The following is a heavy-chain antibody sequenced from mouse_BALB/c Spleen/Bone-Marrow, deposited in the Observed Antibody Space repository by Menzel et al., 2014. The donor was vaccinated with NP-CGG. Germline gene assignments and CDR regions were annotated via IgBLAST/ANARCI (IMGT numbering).Heavy chain of an antibody. CDR3: ARHGDYYGSSLFAY. CDR2: INSDGGST. J-gene: IGHJ3*01. CDR1: EYEFPSHD. D-gene: IGHD1-1*01. V-gene: IGHV5-2*01. Sequence: EVHLVESGGGLVQPGESLKLSCVSNEYEFPSHDMSWVRKTPEKRLELVAAINSDGGSTYYPDTMERRFIISRDNSKKTLYPQMSSLRSEDTAFYYCARHGDYYGSSLFAYWGQGTLVTVSA.